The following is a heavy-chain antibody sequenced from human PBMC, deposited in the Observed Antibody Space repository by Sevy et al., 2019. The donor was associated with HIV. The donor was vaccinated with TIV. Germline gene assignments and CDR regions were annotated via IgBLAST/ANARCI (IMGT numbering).Heavy chain of an antibody. J-gene: IGHJ4*02. CDR1: GYTLSELS. CDR2: FAPEDEET. D-gene: IGHD3-22*01. CDR3: ATTKDYYDSSGSPFDY. V-gene: IGHV1-24*01. Sequence: ASVKVSFKVSGYTLSELSMHWVRLAPGKGLEWMGSFAPEDEETTYAQKFQGRVTMTEDTSTDTAYMELSSLRSEDTAVYYCATTKDYYDSSGSPFDYWGQGTLVTVSS.